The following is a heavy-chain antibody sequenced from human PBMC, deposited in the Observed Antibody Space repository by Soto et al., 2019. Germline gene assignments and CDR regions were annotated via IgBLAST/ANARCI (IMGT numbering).Heavy chain of an antibody. CDR2: IYYSGST. J-gene: IGHJ6*02. D-gene: IGHD6-19*01. V-gene: IGHV4-39*01. CDR1: GGSISSSSYY. Sequence: TSETLSLTCTVSGGSISSSSYYRGWIRQPPGKGLEWIGSIYYSGSTYYNPSLKSRVTISVDTSKNQFSLKLSSVTAADTAVYYCARLAKWLVKNYYYYYGMDVWGQGTTVTVS. CDR3: ARLAKWLVKNYYYYYGMDV.